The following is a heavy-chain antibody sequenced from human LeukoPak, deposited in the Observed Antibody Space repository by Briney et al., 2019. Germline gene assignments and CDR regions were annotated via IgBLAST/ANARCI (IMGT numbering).Heavy chain of an antibody. Sequence: GGSLRLSCSGSGFTFSNYAIHWVRQAPGKGPEYVSVINSSGDKTYYADSVKGRFTISRDNSKNTVSLQMSSLRAEDTAMYYCVKDLYKGDTSTWYYFDYWGQGTLVTVSS. CDR1: GFTFSNYA. CDR2: INSSGDKT. D-gene: IGHD6-13*01. V-gene: IGHV3-64D*06. CDR3: VKDLYKGDTSTWYYFDY. J-gene: IGHJ4*02.